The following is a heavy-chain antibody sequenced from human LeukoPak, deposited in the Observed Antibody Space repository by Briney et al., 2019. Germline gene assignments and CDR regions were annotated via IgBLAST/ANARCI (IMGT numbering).Heavy chain of an antibody. D-gene: IGHD2-21*01. Sequence: PSETLSLTCTVSGGSISSSSYYWGWIRQPPGKGLEWIGSIYYSGSTYYNPSLKSRVTISVDTSKNQFSLKLSSVTAADTAVYYCARRSPTLFPFDPWGQGTLVTVSS. CDR3: ARRSPTLFPFDP. CDR2: IYYSGST. J-gene: IGHJ5*02. CDR1: GGSISSSSYY. V-gene: IGHV4-39*01.